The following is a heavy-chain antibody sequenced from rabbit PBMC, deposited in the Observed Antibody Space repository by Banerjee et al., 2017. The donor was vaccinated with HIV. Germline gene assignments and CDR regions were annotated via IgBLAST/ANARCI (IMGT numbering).Heavy chain of an antibody. J-gene: IGHJ3*01. V-gene: IGHV1S45*01. Sequence: QEQLVESGGGLVQPGGSLTLTCTASGFTISSSDWICWVRQAPGKGLEWITCIHAGGTTAYASWAKGRFTISKASSTTVTLQMTSLTAADTATYFCARSYSTSNGGYALTRLDLWAQGPWSPS. D-gene: IGHD7-1*01. CDR2: IHAGGTT. CDR1: GFTISSSDW. CDR3: ARSYSTSNGGYALTRLDL.